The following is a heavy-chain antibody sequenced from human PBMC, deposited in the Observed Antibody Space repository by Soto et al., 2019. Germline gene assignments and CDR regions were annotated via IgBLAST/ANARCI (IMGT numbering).Heavy chain of an antibody. V-gene: IGHV3-21*01. CDR1: GFTFSSYI. CDR2: ISSSSSYI. Sequence: PGGSLRLSCAASGFTFSSYIMNWVCQAPGKGLEWVSSISSSSSYIYYADSVKGRFTISRDNAKNPLYLQMNSLRAEDTAVYYCAREGGYPPFNSPPFAMAVWGQGTTVTVSS. J-gene: IGHJ6*02. CDR3: AREGGYPPFNSPPFAMAV. D-gene: IGHD6-25*01.